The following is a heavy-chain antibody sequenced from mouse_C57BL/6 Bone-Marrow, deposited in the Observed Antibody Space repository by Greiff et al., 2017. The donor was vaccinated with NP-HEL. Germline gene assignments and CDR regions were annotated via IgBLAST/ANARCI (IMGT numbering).Heavy chain of an antibody. CDR1: GYTFTSYG. CDR3: ATPITTVGYWYFDV. D-gene: IGHD1-1*01. J-gene: IGHJ1*03. V-gene: IGHV1-81*01. CDR2: IYPRSGNT. Sequence: QVQLQQSGAELARPGASVKLSCKASGYTFTSYGISWVKQRTGQGLEWIGEIYPRSGNTYYNEKFKGKATLTADKSSSTADMELRSLTSEDSAVYFCATPITTVGYWYFDVWGTGTTVTVSS.